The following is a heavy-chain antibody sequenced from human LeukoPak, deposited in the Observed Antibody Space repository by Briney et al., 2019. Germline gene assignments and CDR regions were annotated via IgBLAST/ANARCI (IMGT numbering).Heavy chain of an antibody. CDR3: ARHSSGWYESAFDV. Sequence: SETLSLTCAVYGGSFSGYHWSWIRQPPGKGPEWIGEINHSGGTNYNPSLKSRVTISQDTSKNQFSLNLSSATAADTAMYYCARHSSGWYESAFDVWGQGTMVSVSS. D-gene: IGHD6-19*01. J-gene: IGHJ3*01. CDR2: INHSGGT. CDR1: GGSFSGYH. V-gene: IGHV4-34*01.